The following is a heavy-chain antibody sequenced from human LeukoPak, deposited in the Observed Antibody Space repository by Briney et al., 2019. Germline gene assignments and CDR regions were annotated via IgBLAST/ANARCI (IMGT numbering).Heavy chain of an antibody. CDR3: ARDYRDVLLWFGELPSRAFDI. V-gene: IGHV1-18*01. J-gene: IGHJ3*02. Sequence: ASVKVSCKASGYTFTSYGISWVRQAPGQGLEWMGWISAYNGNTNYAQKLQGRVTMTTDTSTSTAYMELRSLRSDDTAVYYCARDYRDVLLWFGELPSRAFDIWGQGTMVTVSS. CDR2: ISAYNGNT. D-gene: IGHD3-10*01. CDR1: GYTFTSYG.